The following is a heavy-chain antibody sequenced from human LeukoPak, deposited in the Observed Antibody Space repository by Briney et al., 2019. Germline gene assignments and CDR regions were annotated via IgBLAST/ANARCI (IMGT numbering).Heavy chain of an antibody. CDR1: GYSFPNYW. Sequence: GESLKIPCKDSGYSFPNYWIGWVRHMPGRGLGWMGIIYPGDSDTRYSPSFQGQVTISADKSINTAYLQWSSLKASDTAMYYCARPLAYCGCNCYRTFDIWGQGTMVTVSS. V-gene: IGHV5-51*01. D-gene: IGHD2-21*01. CDR2: IYPGDSDT. J-gene: IGHJ3*02. CDR3: ARPLAYCGCNCYRTFDI.